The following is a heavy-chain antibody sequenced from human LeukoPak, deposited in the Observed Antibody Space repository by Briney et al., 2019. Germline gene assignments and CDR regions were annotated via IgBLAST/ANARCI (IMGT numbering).Heavy chain of an antibody. CDR1: GFTFSSYA. D-gene: IGHD2-15*01. Sequence: GGPLRLSCAASGFTFSSYAMHWVRQAPGKGLEWVAVISYDGSNKYYADSVKGRFTISRDNSKNTLYLQMNSLRAEDTAVYYCARDEDLLFDYWGQGTLVTVSS. CDR2: ISYDGSNK. CDR3: ARDEDLLFDY. V-gene: IGHV3-30-3*01. J-gene: IGHJ4*02.